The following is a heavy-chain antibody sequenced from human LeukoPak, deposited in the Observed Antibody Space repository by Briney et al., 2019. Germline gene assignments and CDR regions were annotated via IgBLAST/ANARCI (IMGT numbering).Heavy chain of an antibody. Sequence: ASVKVSCKASGYTFTSYGISWVRQAPGQGLEWMGLISAYNGNTNYAQKLQGRVTMTTDTSTSTAYMELRSLRSDDTAVYYCARDRRGYSSSWPFDYWGQGTLVTVSS. V-gene: IGHV1-18*01. CDR1: GYTFTSYG. D-gene: IGHD6-13*01. CDR3: ARDRRGYSSSWPFDY. CDR2: ISAYNGNT. J-gene: IGHJ4*02.